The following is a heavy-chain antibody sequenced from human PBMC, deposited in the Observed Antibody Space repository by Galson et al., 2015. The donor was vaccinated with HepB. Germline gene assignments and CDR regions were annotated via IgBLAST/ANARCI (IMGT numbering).Heavy chain of an antibody. J-gene: IGHJ4*02. D-gene: IGHD6-6*01. Sequence: SLRLSCAASGFTFSSYGMHWVRQAPGKGLEWVAVISYDGSNKYYADSVKGRFTISRDNSKNTLYLQMNSLRAEDTAVYYCAKGCRRQAYSSSPRGYFDYWGQGTLVTVSS. V-gene: IGHV3-30*18. CDR2: ISYDGSNK. CDR3: AKGCRRQAYSSSPRGYFDY. CDR1: GFTFSSYG.